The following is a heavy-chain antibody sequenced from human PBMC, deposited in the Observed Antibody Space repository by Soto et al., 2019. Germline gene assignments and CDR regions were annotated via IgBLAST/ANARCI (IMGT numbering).Heavy chain of an antibody. J-gene: IGHJ4*02. Sequence: GVSVKVSCKSSGYTFNTYFIHWVRQAPGQGLEWVGIINPSSDTTNYAQRFQGRVTMTRDTSTSTVYMDLSSLRSEDTAVYYCAREIAVGGRAFDYWGQGTLVTVSS. CDR1: GYTFNTYF. V-gene: IGHV1-46*02. CDR3: AREIAVGGRAFDY. D-gene: IGHD6-19*01. CDR2: INPSSDTT.